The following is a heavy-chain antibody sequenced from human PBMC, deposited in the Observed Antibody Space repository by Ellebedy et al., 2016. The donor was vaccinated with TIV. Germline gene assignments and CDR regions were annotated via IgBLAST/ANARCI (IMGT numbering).Heavy chain of an antibody. CDR3: ARDLDV. J-gene: IGHJ6*04. CDR1: GFTFDDYA. Sequence: SLKISXAASGFTFDDYAMHWVRQAPGKGLEWVSGISWNSGSIGYADSVKGRFTISRDNAKNSLYLQMNSLRAEDTAVYYCARDLDVWGKGTTVTVSS. V-gene: IGHV3-9*01. CDR2: ISWNSGSI.